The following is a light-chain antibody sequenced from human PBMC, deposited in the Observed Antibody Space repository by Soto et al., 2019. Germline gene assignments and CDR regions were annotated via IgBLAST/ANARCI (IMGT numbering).Light chain of an antibody. J-gene: IGLJ1*01. V-gene: IGLV2-14*01. CDR3: SSNTSSTTYV. CDR1: SSDVGGYKY. Sequence: QSVLTQPASVSGSPGQSITISCTGTSSDVGGYKYVSWYQHHPGKGPKLMLYDVSNRPSGVSNRFSGSKSGNTASLTISGLQAEDEADYYCSSNTSSTTYVFGTGTQLTVL. CDR2: DVS.